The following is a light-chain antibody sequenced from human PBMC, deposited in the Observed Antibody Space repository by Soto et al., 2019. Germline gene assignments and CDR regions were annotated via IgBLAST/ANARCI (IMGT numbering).Light chain of an antibody. J-gene: IGKJ4*01. V-gene: IGKV3-15*01. CDR3: QPHNNWPVVT. CDR2: GAS. Sequence: EMVLTQSPATLSGSPGERVTLSCRASRSISRNLAWYQQKAGQAPRLLIYGASTRATGIPDMFSGRGSGTEFTLTINGLQSEDFATYYCQPHNNWPVVTFGGGTRVEIK. CDR1: RSISRN.